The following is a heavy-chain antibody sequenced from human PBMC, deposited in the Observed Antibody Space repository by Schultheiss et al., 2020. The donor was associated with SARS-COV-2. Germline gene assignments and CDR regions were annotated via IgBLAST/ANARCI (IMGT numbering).Heavy chain of an antibody. J-gene: IGHJ4*02. CDR2: IYYSGST. Sequence: SQTLSLTCTVSGGSISSGDYYWSWIRQPPGKGLEWIGYIYYSGSTYYNPSLKSLVTISVDTSKNQFSLKLSSVTAADTAVYYCAREATYDSSGYYHDYWGQGTLVTVSS. CDR3: AREATYDSSGYYHDY. D-gene: IGHD3-22*01. V-gene: IGHV4-30-4*01. CDR1: GGSISSGDYY.